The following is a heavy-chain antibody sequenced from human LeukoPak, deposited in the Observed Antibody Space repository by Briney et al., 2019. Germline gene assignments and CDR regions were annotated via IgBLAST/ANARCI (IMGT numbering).Heavy chain of an antibody. V-gene: IGHV3-11*01. CDR1: GFTFSDYY. CDR3: ARDSSVEDTAWWFDP. CDR2: ISSSGSTI. J-gene: IGHJ5*02. D-gene: IGHD3-10*01. Sequence: KPGGSLRLSCAASGFTFSDYYMSWIRQAPGKGLEWVSYISSSGSTIYYADSVKGRFTISRDNAKNSLYLQMNSLRAEDTAVYYCARDSSVEDTAWWFDPWGQGTLVTVSS.